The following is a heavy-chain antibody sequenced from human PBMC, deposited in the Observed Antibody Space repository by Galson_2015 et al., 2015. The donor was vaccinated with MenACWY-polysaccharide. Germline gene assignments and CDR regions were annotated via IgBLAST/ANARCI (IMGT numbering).Heavy chain of an antibody. D-gene: IGHD5-18*01. Sequence: CAISGDSVSSNSAAWNWIRQSPSRGLEWLGRTYYRPKWYNDYAVSVKSRITINPDTSKNQFSLQLNSVTPEDTAVYYCARDVDTAIINWFDPWGQGTLVTVSS. V-gene: IGHV6-1*01. CDR3: ARDVDTAIINWFDP. CDR2: TYYRPKWYN. J-gene: IGHJ5*02. CDR1: GDSVSSNSAA.